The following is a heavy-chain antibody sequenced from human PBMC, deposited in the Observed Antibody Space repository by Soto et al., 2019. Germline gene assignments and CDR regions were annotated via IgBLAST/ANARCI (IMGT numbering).Heavy chain of an antibody. D-gene: IGHD2-15*01. V-gene: IGHV3-74*03. CDR2: INTDGSVA. CDR1: GLTFRSYW. J-gene: IGHJ4*02. CDR3: AKRGSPTLLDY. Sequence: GGSLRLSCAASGLTFRSYWMHWVHQAPGKGLVWVSRINTDGSVAMYVDSVKGRFTISRDNAKNTLYLQMNSLRAEDTAVYYCAKRGSPTLLDYWGQGTLVTVSS.